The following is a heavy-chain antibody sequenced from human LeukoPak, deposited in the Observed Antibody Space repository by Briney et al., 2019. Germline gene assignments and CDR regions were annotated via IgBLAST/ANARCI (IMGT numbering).Heavy chain of an antibody. Sequence: GGSLRLSCAASGFTFSDYWMHWVRQTPGKGLVWVSRISYDGGGTNYADSVEGRFTISRDNAKNTLYLQMNSLRVEDTAVYYCVRNMVRGVVYFDSWGQGALVTVSS. V-gene: IGHV3-74*01. CDR1: GFTFSDYW. J-gene: IGHJ4*02. D-gene: IGHD3-10*01. CDR2: ISYDGGGT. CDR3: VRNMVRGVVYFDS.